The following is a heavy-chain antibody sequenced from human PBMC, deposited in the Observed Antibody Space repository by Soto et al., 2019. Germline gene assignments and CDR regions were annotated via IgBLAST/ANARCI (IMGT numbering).Heavy chain of an antibody. D-gene: IGHD3-3*01. CDR3: TTTRNYDFWSGYYQGLDY. CDR1: GFTFSNAW. CDR2: IKSKTDGGTT. Sequence: EVQLVESGGGLVKPGGSLRLSCAASGFTFSNAWMSWVRQAPGKGLEWVGRIKSKTDGGTTDYAAPVKGRFTISRDDSKNTLYLQMNSLKTEDTAVYYCTTTRNYDFWSGYYQGLDYWGQGTLVTVSS. V-gene: IGHV3-15*01. J-gene: IGHJ4*02.